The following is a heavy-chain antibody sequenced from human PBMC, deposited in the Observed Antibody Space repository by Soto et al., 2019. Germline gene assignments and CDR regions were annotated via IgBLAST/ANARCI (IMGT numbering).Heavy chain of an antibody. D-gene: IGHD3-10*01. Sequence: QVQLVESGGGVVQPGRSLRLSCATSGFTFSSYAIHWVRQAPGKGLEWMAVISYDGSNKYYADSVKGRFTVSRDNSKNTLSLQMNSLRDEDTAVYYCARDRKGASSWSGGFDYWGQGTLVTVSS. CDR2: ISYDGSNK. CDR1: GFTFSSYA. CDR3: ARDRKGASSWSGGFDY. V-gene: IGHV3-30-3*01. J-gene: IGHJ4*02.